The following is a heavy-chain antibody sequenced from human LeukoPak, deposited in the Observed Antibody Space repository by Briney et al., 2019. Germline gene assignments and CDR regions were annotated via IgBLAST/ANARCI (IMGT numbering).Heavy chain of an antibody. Sequence: GGSLRLSCAASGFTFSSYWMHWVRQAPGKGLVWVLRINSDGSSTSYADSVKGRFTISRDNAKNTLYLQMNSLRAEDTAVYYCARGGSSGYPYWGQGTLVTVSS. CDR1: GFTFSSYW. D-gene: IGHD3-22*01. CDR3: ARGGSSGYPY. CDR2: INSDGSST. J-gene: IGHJ4*02. V-gene: IGHV3-74*01.